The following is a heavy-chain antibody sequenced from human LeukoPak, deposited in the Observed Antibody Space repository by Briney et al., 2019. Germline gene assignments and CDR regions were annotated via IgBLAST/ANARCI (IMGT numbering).Heavy chain of an antibody. V-gene: IGHV4-59*01. Sequence: SETLSLTCSVSGGSIKNYYWSWIRRPPGKGLEWLGNIYFGGTTDYNSSLKSRLTISVDTFKNQLSLNLQSVTAADTATYYCARHRSDTGGKKGINWFDPWGQGTLVTVSS. J-gene: IGHJ5*02. CDR2: IYFGGTT. CDR3: ARHRSDTGGKKGINWFDP. D-gene: IGHD4-23*01. CDR1: GGSIKNYY.